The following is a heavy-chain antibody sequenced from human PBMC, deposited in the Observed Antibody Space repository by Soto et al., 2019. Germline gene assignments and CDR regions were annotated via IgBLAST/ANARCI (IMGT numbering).Heavy chain of an antibody. CDR3: AKVMITFGGAQGGFDP. V-gene: IGHV3-23*01. CDR2: ISGSGGST. D-gene: IGHD3-16*01. CDR1: GFTFSSYA. Sequence: GGSLRLSCAASGFTFSSYAMSWVRQAPGKGLEWVSAISGSGGSTYYADSVKGRFTISRDNSKNTLYLQMNSLRAEDTAVYYCAKVMITFGGAQGGFDPWGQGTLVTVSS. J-gene: IGHJ5*02.